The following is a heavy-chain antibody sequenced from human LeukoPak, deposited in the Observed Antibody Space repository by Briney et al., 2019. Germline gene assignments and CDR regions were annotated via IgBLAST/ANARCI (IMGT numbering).Heavy chain of an antibody. D-gene: IGHD6-6*01. CDR3: AKESNWGSSPDY. CDR1: GFTLSNYV. J-gene: IGHJ4*02. CDR2: ISSSTSTI. Sequence: GGSLRLSCAASGFTLSNYVMNWVRQAPGRGLEWVSYISSSTSTIYYADSVKGRFTISRDNAKNSLYLQMNSLRGEDTAVYYCAKESNWGSSPDYWGQGTLVTVSS. V-gene: IGHV3-48*01.